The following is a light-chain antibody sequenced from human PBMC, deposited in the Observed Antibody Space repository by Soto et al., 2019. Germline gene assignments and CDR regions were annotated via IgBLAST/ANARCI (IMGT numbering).Light chain of an antibody. Sequence: QSALTQPASVSGSPGQSITISCSGTSSDVGGYNYVSWYQQHPAKAPKLMIYGVSNRPSRVSNRFSGSKSANTASLTISGLQAEDEADYYCSSYTSSTTRGVFGGGTKVTVL. CDR2: GVS. V-gene: IGLV2-14*01. J-gene: IGLJ3*02. CDR3: SSYTSSTTRGV. CDR1: SSDVGGYNY.